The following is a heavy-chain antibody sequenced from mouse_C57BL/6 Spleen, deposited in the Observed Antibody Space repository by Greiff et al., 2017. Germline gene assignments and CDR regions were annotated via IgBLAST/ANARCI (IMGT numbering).Heavy chain of an antibody. CDR3: ARASYYYGSSYERGYFDY. CDR1: GYTFTSYW. D-gene: IGHD1-1*01. CDR2: IDPSDSYT. Sequence: VQLKESGAELVLPGASVKLSCKASGYTFTSYWMHWVRQRPGQGLEWIGEIDPSDSYTNYNQKFKGKSTLTVDKSSSTAYMQLSSLTSEDSAVXYCARASYYYGSSYERGYFDYWGQGTTLTVSS. V-gene: IGHV1-69*01. J-gene: IGHJ2*01.